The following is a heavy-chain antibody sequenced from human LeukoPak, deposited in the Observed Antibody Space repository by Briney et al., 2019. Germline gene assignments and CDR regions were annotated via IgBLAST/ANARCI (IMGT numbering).Heavy chain of an antibody. J-gene: IGHJ4*02. CDR2: IYSDGSGT. D-gene: IGHD6-19*01. CDR3: VKSPGSGWPV. CDR1: GFTFSSFA. Sequence: GGSLRLSCAASGFTFSSFAMHWVRQAPGKGLEYLSAIYSDGSGTYYADSVKGSFTISRDNSKNTLYFEMSSLRVEDTAVYYCVKSPGSGWPVWGQGTLLTVSS. V-gene: IGHV3-64D*06.